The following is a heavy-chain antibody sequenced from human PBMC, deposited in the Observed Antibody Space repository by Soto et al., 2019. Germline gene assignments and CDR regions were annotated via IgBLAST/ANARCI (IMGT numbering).Heavy chain of an antibody. D-gene: IGHD6-19*01. J-gene: IGHJ4*02. Sequence: SETLSLTCTVSGGSISSSSYYWGWIRQPPGKGLEWIGSLFYSGNTYYNPSLKSRVTIFVDTPKNQVVLTMTNMDPVDTATYYCAHRSRGWQYYFHYWGQGTLVTVSS. CDR2: LFYSGNT. CDR1: GGSISSSSYY. V-gene: IGHV4-39*06. CDR3: AHRSRGWQYYFHY.